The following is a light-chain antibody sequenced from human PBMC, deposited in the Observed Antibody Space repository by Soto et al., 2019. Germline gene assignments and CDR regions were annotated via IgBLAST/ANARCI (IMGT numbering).Light chain of an antibody. J-gene: IGLJ1*01. CDR1: SNDVGAYNY. Sequence: QSVLTQPASVSGSPGQSITVPCTGTSNDVGAYNYVSWYQQHPGTAPKLMIYDVSNRPSGVSNRFSGSKSGNTASLTISGLQAEDEADYYCTSYTSSRTYVFGTGTKVTXL. CDR2: DVS. V-gene: IGLV2-14*03. CDR3: TSYTSSRTYV.